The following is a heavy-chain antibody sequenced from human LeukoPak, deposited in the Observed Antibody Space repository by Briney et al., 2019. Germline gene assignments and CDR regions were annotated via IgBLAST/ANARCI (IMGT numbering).Heavy chain of an antibody. CDR1: GYTFTGYY. Sequence: ASVKVSCKASGYTFTGYYMHWVRQAPGQGLEWMGWINPNSGGTNYAQKFQGRVTMTRDTSISTAYMELSRLRSDDTAVYYCARRYYDSSGHYNAFDIWAKGQWSLSLQ. CDR2: INPNSGGT. J-gene: IGHJ3*02. D-gene: IGHD3-22*01. V-gene: IGHV1-2*02. CDR3: ARRYYDSSGHYNAFDI.